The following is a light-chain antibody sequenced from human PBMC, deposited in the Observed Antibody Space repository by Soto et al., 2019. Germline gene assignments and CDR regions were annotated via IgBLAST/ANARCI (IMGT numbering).Light chain of an antibody. CDR3: QQYYTTPVT. V-gene: IGKV4-1*01. CDR2: WAS. CDR1: QTVLHGSNY. Sequence: DIVMTQSPGSLAVSLGERATINCKSSQTVLHGSNYLAWYQQKPGQPPKLLIYWASTRESGVPDRFSASGSGTDFTRTISSLQAEDVAVYYCQQYYTTPVTFGQGTKVEIK. J-gene: IGKJ1*01.